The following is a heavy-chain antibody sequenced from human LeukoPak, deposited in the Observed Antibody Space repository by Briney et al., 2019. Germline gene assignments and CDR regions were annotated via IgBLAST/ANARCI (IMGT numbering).Heavy chain of an antibody. CDR2: IKQDGSEK. V-gene: IGHV3-7*01. Sequence: GGSLRLSCATSGFPFSNFWMNWVRQAPGKGLEWVANIKQDGSEKFYVDSVKGRFTISRDNAKNSLYLQMNSLRADDTAVYYCARGGEDYDFWSGYYEGIWFDPWGQGTLVTVSS. D-gene: IGHD3-3*01. CDR1: GFPFSNFW. J-gene: IGHJ5*02. CDR3: ARGGEDYDFWSGYYEGIWFDP.